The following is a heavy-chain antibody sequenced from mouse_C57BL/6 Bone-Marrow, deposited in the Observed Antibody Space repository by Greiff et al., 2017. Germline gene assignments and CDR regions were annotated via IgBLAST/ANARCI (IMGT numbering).Heavy chain of an antibody. Sequence: VQLQQSGAELARPGASVKLSCKASGYTFTSYGIAWVSREPDRGLGGIGEIYPRSGNTYYNEKFKGKATLTADKSSSTAYMELRSLTSEDSAVYFCARATMVTQFAYWGQGTLVTVSA. CDR1: GYTFTSYG. V-gene: IGHV1-81*01. D-gene: IGHD2-2*01. CDR3: ARATMVTQFAY. CDR2: IYPRSGNT. J-gene: IGHJ3*01.